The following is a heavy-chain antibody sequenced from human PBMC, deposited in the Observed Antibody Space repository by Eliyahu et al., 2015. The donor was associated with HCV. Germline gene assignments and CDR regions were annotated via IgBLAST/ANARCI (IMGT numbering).Heavy chain of an antibody. D-gene: IGHD6-13*01. CDR3: ARGQGSSWAEYFQH. J-gene: IGHJ1*01. CDR2: IKQDGSEK. CDR1: GFTFSSYW. V-gene: IGHV3-7*04. Sequence: EVQLVESGGGLVQPGGSLRLSCXASGFTFSSYWMSWVRQAPGKGLEWVANIKQDGSEKYYVDSVKGRFTISRDNAKNSLYLQMNSLRAEDTAVYYCARGQGSSWAEYFQHWGQGTLVTVSS.